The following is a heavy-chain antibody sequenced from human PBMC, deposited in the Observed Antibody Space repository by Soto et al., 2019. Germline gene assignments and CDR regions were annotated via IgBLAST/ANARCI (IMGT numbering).Heavy chain of an antibody. CDR2: IYYSGST. CDR1: GGSVSSGSYY. Sequence: PSETLSLTCTVSGGSVSSGSYYWSWIRQPPGKGLEWIGYIYYSGSTNYNPSLKSRVTISLDTSKNQFSLKLTSVTAADTAVYYCARGSWYYDSSGYLDYWGQGTLVTVSS. V-gene: IGHV4-61*01. J-gene: IGHJ4*02. CDR3: ARGSWYYDSSGYLDY. D-gene: IGHD3-22*01.